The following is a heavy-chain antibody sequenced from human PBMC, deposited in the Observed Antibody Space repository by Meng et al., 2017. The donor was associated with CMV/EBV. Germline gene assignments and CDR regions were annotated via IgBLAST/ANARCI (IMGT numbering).Heavy chain of an antibody. Sequence: SETLSLTCAVYGGSFSGYYWSWIRQPPGKGLEWIGEINHSGSTNYNPSLKSRVTISVDTSKNQFSLKLSSVTAADTAVYYCARGYATQWLVRYYFDYWGQGTLVTVSS. J-gene: IGHJ4*02. CDR2: INHSGST. D-gene: IGHD6-19*01. V-gene: IGHV4-34*01. CDR1: GGSFSGYY. CDR3: ARGYATQWLVRYYFDY.